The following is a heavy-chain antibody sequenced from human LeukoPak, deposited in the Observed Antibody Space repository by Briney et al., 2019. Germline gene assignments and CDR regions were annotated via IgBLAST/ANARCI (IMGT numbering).Heavy chain of an antibody. CDR1: GFTFSGYW. V-gene: IGHV3-7*01. CDR2: IKKDGSEK. D-gene: IGHD4-17*01. CDR3: ARESKGRSKIDY. Sequence: PGGSLRLSCAASGFTFSGYWMSWVRQAPGKGLEWVANIKKDGSEKYNVDSVKGRFTISRDNANNSLYLQRNSLRAEDTAVYYCARESKGRSKIDYWGQGTLVTVSS. J-gene: IGHJ4*02.